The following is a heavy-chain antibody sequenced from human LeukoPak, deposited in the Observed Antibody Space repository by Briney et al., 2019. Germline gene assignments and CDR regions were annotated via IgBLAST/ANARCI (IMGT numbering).Heavy chain of an antibody. D-gene: IGHD4-17*01. CDR1: GGSISSYY. CDR2: IYTSGST. J-gene: IGHJ5*02. V-gene: IGHV4-4*07. Sequence: SETLSLTCTVSGGSISSYYWSWIRQPAGKGLEWIGRIYTSGSTNYNPSLKSRVTMSVDTSKNQFSLKLSSVTAADTAVYHCARDPTRPGTVTNWFDPWGQGTLVTVSS. CDR3: ARDPTRPGTVTNWFDP.